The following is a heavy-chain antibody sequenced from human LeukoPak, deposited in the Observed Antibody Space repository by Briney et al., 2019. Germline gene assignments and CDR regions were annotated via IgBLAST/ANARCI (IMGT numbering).Heavy chain of an antibody. CDR3: AGFSHKGV. V-gene: IGHV3-66*01. CDR1: GFTVSNNY. J-gene: IGHJ6*02. Sequence: QAGGSLRLSCAASGFTVSNNYMSWVRQAPGKGLEWVALIYSGGSTYYADFVKGRFTISRDNSKNTLYLQMSSLRAEDTAVYYCAGFSHKGVWGQGTTVTVSS. CDR2: IYSGGST.